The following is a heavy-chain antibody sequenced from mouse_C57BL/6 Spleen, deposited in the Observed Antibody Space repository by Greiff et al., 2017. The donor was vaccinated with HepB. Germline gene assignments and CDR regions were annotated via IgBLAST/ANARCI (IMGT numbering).Heavy chain of an antibody. CDR1: GYTFTSYW. V-gene: IGHV1-61*01. J-gene: IGHJ3*01. D-gene: IGHD2-4*01. Sequence: QVQLQQPGAELVRPGSSVKLSCKASGYTFTSYWMDWVKQRPGQGLEWIGNIYPSDSETHYNQKFKDKATLTVDKSSSTAYMQLSSLTSEDSAVYYCARYIYYDSPVLFAYWGQGTLVTVSA. CDR3: ARYIYYDSPVLFAY. CDR2: IYPSDSET.